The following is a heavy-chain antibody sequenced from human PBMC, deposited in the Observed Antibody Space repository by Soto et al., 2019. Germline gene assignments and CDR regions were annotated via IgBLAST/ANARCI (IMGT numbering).Heavy chain of an antibody. V-gene: IGHV3-30-3*01. D-gene: IGHD3-10*01. CDR1: GFTFSSYA. J-gene: IGHJ4*02. Sequence: PGGSLRLSCAASGFTFSSYAMHWVRQAPGKGLEWVAVISYDGSNKYYADSVKGRFTISRDNSKNTLYLQMNSLRAEDTAVYYCAREVDYYGSGRSFDYWGQGTLVTVSS. CDR3: AREVDYYGSGRSFDY. CDR2: ISYDGSNK.